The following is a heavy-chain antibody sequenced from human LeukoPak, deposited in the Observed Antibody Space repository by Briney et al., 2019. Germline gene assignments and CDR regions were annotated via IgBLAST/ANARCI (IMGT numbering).Heavy chain of an antibody. CDR1: GFTFSIYG. V-gene: IGHV3-23*01. CDR3: AKAKVGGTDSSPFGW. D-gene: IGHD3-22*01. Sequence: PGGSLRLSCAASGFTFSIYGMSWVRQAPGKGLEWVSAISGGGVSTYYADSVKGRFTISRDNSKNTLYLQMNTLRVEDTAVYYCAKAKVGGTDSSPFGWWGQGTLVTVSS. J-gene: IGHJ4*02. CDR2: ISGGGVST.